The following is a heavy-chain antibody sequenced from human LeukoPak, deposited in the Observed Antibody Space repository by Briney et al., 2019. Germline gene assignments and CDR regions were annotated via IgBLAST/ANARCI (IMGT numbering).Heavy chain of an antibody. CDR1: GYTFTSYD. D-gene: IGHD3-16*02. V-gene: IGHV1-8*01. CDR2: MNPNSGNT. CDR3: ARGTPAVTFGGIIVTSWFYFDY. J-gene: IGHJ4*02. Sequence: ASVKVSCKASGYTFTSYDINWVRQATGQGLEWMGWMNPNSGNTGYAQKFQGRVTMTRNTSISTAYMELSSLGSEDTAVYFCARGTPAVTFGGIIVTSWFYFDYWGQGTLVTVSS.